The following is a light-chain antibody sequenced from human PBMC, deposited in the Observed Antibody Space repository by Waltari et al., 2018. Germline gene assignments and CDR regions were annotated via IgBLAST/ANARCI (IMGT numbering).Light chain of an antibody. CDR1: QSISSN. CDR2: DAS. CDR3: QQYNNWHSYT. J-gene: IGKJ2*01. V-gene: IGKV3-15*01. Sequence: EIVMTQSPATLSVSPGERATLSCRASQSISSNLAWYQQRPCQAPSLLIYDASTRATGVPARFSGSGSGTEFTLTISSLQSEDFAIYYCQQYNNWHSYTFGQGTRLEIK.